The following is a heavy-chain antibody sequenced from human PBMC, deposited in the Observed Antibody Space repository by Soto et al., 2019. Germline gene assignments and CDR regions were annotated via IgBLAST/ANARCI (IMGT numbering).Heavy chain of an antibody. D-gene: IGHD1-7*01. V-gene: IGHV1-58*01. Sequence: SVKVSCKASGFTFTSSAVQWVRQARGQRLEWIGWIVVGSGNTNYAQKFQERVTITRDMSTRTAYMELSSLRSEDTAVYYCAAITGTHLSGRGEYWGQGTLVTVSS. CDR3: AAITGTHLSGRGEY. J-gene: IGHJ4*02. CDR2: IVVGSGNT. CDR1: GFTFTSSA.